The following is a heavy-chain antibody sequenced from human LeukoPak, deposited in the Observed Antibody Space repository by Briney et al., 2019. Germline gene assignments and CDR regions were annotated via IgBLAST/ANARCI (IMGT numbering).Heavy chain of an antibody. Sequence: PSETLSLTCTVSGGSISSSSYYWGWIRQPPGKGLEWIGSIYYSGSTYYNPSLKSRVTISVDTSKNQFSLKLSSVTAADAAVYYCARSPQNLDVWGQGTTVTVSS. J-gene: IGHJ6*02. CDR2: IYYSGST. V-gene: IGHV4-39*01. CDR3: ARSPQNLDV. CDR1: GGSISSSSYY.